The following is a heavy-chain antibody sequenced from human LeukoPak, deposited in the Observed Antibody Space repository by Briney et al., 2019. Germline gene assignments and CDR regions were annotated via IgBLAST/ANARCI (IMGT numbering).Heavy chain of an antibody. CDR2: ISSSSSYI. V-gene: IGHV3-21*01. CDR3: AREGPYGDYDY. J-gene: IGHJ4*02. CDR1: GFTFSSYI. Sequence: GGSLRLSCAASGFTFSSYIMNWVRQAPGKGLEWVSSISSSSSYIYYADSVKGRFTISRDNAKNSLFLHMNILRAEDTALYYRAREGPYGDYDYWGQGTLVTVSS. D-gene: IGHD4-17*01.